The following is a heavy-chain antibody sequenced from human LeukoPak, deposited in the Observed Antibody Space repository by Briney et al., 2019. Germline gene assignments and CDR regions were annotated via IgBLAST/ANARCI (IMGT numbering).Heavy chain of an antibody. CDR1: GGTFSSYA. J-gene: IGHJ4*02. V-gene: IGHV1-69*04. CDR3: ASALSSGWYAFDY. D-gene: IGHD6-19*01. CDR2: IIPILGIA. Sequence: SVKVSCKASGGTFSSYAISWVRQAPGQGLEWMGRIIPILGIANYAQKFQGRVTITADKSTSTAYMELSSLRSEDTAVYYCASALSSGWYAFDYWGQGTLVTVSS.